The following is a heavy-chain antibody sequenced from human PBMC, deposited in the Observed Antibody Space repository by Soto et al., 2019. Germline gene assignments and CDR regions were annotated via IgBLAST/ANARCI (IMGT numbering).Heavy chain of an antibody. V-gene: IGHV4-59*01. CDR3: ARAGGLYDSESYYFDF. Sequence: PSETLSLTCAVSGGSIRNYYWSWIRQPPGKGLEWIGYISYTGSTNYNPSLKSRVTISVDTSKNQFSLKLNSVTAADTAVYFCARAGGLYDSESYYFDFWGQGTLVTVSS. J-gene: IGHJ4*02. CDR2: ISYTGST. CDR1: GGSIRNYY. D-gene: IGHD3-10*01.